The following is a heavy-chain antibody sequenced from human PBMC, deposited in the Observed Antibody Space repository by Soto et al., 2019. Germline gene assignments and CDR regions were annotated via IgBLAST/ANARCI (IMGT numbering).Heavy chain of an antibody. V-gene: IGHV1-8*01. D-gene: IGHD6-19*01. Sequence: ALVKVSCKASGYRFTIYDINWVRQATGQGLEWMGWMSPNSGNTDTSTSTAYMELRSLRSDDTAVYYCARDPEGEAVAGFIYYGMDVWGQGTTVTVSS. J-gene: IGHJ6*02. CDR2: MSPNSGNT. CDR3: ARDPEGEAVAGFIYYGMDV. CDR1: GYRFTIYD.